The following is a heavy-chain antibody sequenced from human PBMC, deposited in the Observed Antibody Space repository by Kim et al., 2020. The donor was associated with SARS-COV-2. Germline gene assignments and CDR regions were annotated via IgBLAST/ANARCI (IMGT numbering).Heavy chain of an antibody. CDR1: GYTFSNYA. Sequence: ASVKVSCKASGYTFSNYAMRWVRQAPGQRLEWMGRIMAGLGKIDYSQKFQGRVTITTDTSASTVYMELSSLRSEDTAVYYCARSGYSSSVEWATGLFDYWGQGTLVTVSS. J-gene: IGHJ4*02. D-gene: IGHD6-19*01. V-gene: IGHV1-3*01. CDR2: IMAGLGKI. CDR3: ARSGYSSSVEWATGLFDY.